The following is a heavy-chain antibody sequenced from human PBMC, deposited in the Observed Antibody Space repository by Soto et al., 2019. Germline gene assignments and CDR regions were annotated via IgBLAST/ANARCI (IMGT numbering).Heavy chain of an antibody. Sequence: QVQLQESGPGLVKPSQTLSLTCSVSGVSINSGDYYCNWIRQTPGNGLEWIGYIYYDVSTYYNPSLESRVTISMDTSKNHFYLKLSSVTAADTAVSYCARGPHDVGIGLWYFDYWGQGTLVTVSS. D-gene: IGHD2-15*01. CDR1: GVSINSGDYY. CDR3: ARGPHDVGIGLWYFDY. V-gene: IGHV4-30-4*01. J-gene: IGHJ4*02. CDR2: IYYDVST.